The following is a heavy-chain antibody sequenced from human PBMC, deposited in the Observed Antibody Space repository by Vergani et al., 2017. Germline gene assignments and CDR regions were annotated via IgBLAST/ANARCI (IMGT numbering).Heavy chain of an antibody. CDR1: GFTFSTYS. D-gene: IGHD3-10*01. CDR2: ISSSSSYI. J-gene: IGHJ6*02. Sequence: VQLVESGGGVVQPGRSLRLSCAASGFTFSTYSMNWVRQAPGKGLEWVSSISSSSSYIYFADSVKGRFAISRDNAKNSLYLQMNSLRAEDTAVYYCARDRDLMDVWGQGTTVTVSS. V-gene: IGHV3-21*01. CDR3: ARDRDLMDV.